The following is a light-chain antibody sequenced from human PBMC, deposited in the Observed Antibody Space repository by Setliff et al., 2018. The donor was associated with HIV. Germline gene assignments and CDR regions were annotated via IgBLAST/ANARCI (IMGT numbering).Light chain of an antibody. Sequence: QSALTQPASVSGSPGQSITISCTGTSSDVGDYNYVSWYQQHPGKAPKLMIYDVSNRPPGVSNRFSGSKSGNTASLTISGLQAEDEAYYYCSSYTSSNTYVFGTGTKVTVL. CDR2: DVS. V-gene: IGLV2-14*03. J-gene: IGLJ1*01. CDR1: SSDVGDYNY. CDR3: SSYTSSNTYV.